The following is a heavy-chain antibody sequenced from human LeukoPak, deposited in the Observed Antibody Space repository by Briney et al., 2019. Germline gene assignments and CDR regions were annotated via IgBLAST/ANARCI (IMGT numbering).Heavy chain of an antibody. Sequence: PGGSLRLSCAASGLTFSSYAMHWVRQAPGKGLEWVSVILYDGSNKYYAESVKGRFTISRDNSKNTLYLQMNSLRAKDTAVYYCATSWGPDTSAFRWGRDGMDVWGQGTTVIVS. CDR3: ATSWGPDTSAFRWGRDGMDV. J-gene: IGHJ6*02. CDR1: GLTFSSYA. D-gene: IGHD3-16*01. V-gene: IGHV3-30-3*01. CDR2: ILYDGSNK.